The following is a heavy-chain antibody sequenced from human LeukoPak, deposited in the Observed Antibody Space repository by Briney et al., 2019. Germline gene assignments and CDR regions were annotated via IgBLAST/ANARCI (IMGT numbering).Heavy chain of an antibody. V-gene: IGHV4-30-2*01. J-gene: IGHJ4*02. D-gene: IGHD6-19*01. Sequence: SQTLSLTCTVSGGSISSGGYYWSWIRQPPGKGLEWIGDIYHSGSTYYNPSLKSRVTISVDRSKNQFSLKLSSVTAADTAVYYCARGYVFVWAMAGYYFDYWGQGILVTVSS. CDR3: ARGYVFVWAMAGYYFDY. CDR2: IYHSGST. CDR1: GGSISSGGYY.